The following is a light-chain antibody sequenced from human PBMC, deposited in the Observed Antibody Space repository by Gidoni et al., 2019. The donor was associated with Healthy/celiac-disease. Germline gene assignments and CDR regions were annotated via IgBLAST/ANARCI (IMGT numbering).Light chain of an antibody. J-gene: IGLJ2*01. CDR3: SSYTSSSTLV. V-gene: IGLV2-14*01. Sequence: QSALTPPASVSGSPGQSITISCTVTSSDVGGYNYVSWYQQPPGKAPKLMIYDVSNRPSGVSNRFSGSKSGNTASLTISGLQAEDEADYYCSSYTSSSTLVFGGGTKLTVL. CDR1: SSDVGGYNY. CDR2: DVS.